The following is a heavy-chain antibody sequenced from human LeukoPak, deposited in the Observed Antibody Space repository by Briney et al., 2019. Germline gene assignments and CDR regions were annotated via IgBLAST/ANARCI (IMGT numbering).Heavy chain of an antibody. CDR1: GGSISSYY. Sequence: SETLSLTCTVSGGSISSYYWSWIRQPPGKGLEWIGYIYYSGSTNCNPSLKSRVTISVDTSKNQFSLKLSSVTAADTAVYYCAVGGYYDSSGYYCDYWGQGTLVTVSS. J-gene: IGHJ4*02. D-gene: IGHD3-22*01. V-gene: IGHV4-59*01. CDR3: AVGGYYDSSGYYCDY. CDR2: IYYSGST.